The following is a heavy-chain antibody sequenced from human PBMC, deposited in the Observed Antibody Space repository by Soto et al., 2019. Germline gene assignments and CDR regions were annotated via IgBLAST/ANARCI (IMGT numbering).Heavy chain of an antibody. CDR3: ARGEYRALDC. J-gene: IGHJ4*02. CDR1: GGSISSGGYY. V-gene: IGHV4-31*03. Sequence: QVQLQESGPGLVKPSQTLSLTCTVSGGSISSGGYYWSWIRQHPGKGLEWIGYIYYSGSTYYNPSLKSRVTVSVDTSKYQFYLKLSSVTAAAAAVCYCARGEYRALDCWGQGTLVTVSS. CDR2: IYYSGST. D-gene: IGHD3-16*01.